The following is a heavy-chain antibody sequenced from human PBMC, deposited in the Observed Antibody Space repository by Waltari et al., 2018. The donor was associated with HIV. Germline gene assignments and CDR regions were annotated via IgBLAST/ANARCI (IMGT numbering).Heavy chain of an antibody. V-gene: IGHV4-34*01. CDR2: INHIGST. CDR3: ARGGDYGGNFESRYYYGMDV. D-gene: IGHD4-17*01. Sequence: QVQLQQWGAGLLKPSETLSLTCAVYGGSFSGYYWSWIRQPPGKGLEWMGEINHIGSTDYNPSLKSRVTISVDTSKNQFSLKLSSVTAADTAVYYCARGGDYGGNFESRYYYGMDVWGQGTTVTVSS. CDR1: GGSFSGYY. J-gene: IGHJ6*02.